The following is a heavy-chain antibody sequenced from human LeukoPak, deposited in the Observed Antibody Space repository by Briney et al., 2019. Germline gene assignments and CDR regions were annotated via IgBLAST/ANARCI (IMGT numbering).Heavy chain of an antibody. CDR3: ARVESGSSDAFDI. J-gene: IGHJ3*02. CDR1: GYTFTGYY. D-gene: IGHD1-26*01. V-gene: IGHV1-2*02. CDR2: INPNSGGT. Sequence: ASVKVSCKASGYTFTGYYMHWVRQAPGQGLEWMGWINPNSGGTNYAQKFKGRVTMTRDTSISTAYMELSRLRSDDTAVYYCARVESGSSDAFDIWGQGTMVTVSS.